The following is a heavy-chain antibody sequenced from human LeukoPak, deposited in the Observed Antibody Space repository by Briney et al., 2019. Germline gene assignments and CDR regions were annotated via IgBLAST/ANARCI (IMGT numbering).Heavy chain of an antibody. CDR2: INHSGST. CDR1: GFTFSSYA. Sequence: GSLRLSCAASGFTFSSYAMSWIRQPPGKGLEWIGEINHSGSTNYNPSLKSRVTISVDTSKNQFSLKLSSVTAADTAVYYCASSLGSSWYFYYWGQGTLVTVSS. J-gene: IGHJ4*02. D-gene: IGHD6-13*01. V-gene: IGHV4-34*01. CDR3: ASSLGSSWYFYY.